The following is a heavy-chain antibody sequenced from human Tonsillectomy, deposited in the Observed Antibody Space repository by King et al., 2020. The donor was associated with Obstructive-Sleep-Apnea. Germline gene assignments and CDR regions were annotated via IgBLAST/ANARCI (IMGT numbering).Heavy chain of an antibody. CDR1: GFTFSSYS. D-gene: IGHD5-18*01. V-gene: IGHV3-21*01. CDR2: ISSSIRYI. J-gene: IGHJ4*02. Sequence: VQLVESGGGLVKPGGSLRLSCAASGFTFSSYSMNWVRQAPGKGREWVSSISSSIRYIYYAYTGKGRFTISREQAKNSLYLQINSVRAEDTAVYYCARSPNTAALDYWGQGTLVTVSS. CDR3: ARSPNTAALDY.